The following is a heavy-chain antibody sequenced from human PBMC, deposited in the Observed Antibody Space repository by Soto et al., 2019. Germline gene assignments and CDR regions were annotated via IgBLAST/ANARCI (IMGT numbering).Heavy chain of an antibody. CDR3: ARTSGRRFPYNWFDP. V-gene: IGHV4-30-2*01. D-gene: IGHD3-10*01. J-gene: IGHJ5*02. Sequence: SETLSLTCAVSGGSISSGGYSWSWIRQPPGKGLEWIGYIYHSGSTYYNPSLKSRVTISVDRSRNQFSLKLSSVTAADTAVYYCARTSGRRFPYNWFDPWGQGTLVTVSS. CDR1: GGSISSGGYS. CDR2: IYHSGST.